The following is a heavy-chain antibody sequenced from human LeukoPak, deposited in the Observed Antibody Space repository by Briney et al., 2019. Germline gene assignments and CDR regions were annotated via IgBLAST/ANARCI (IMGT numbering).Heavy chain of an antibody. CDR3: THSAPVAGAHSPNY. V-gene: IGHV3-73*01. J-gene: IGHJ4*02. D-gene: IGHD6-19*01. CDR2: IRSKANNYAT. Sequence: PGGSLRLSCAASGFTFSGSAVHWVRQASGKGLEWVGRIRSKANNYATAYAASVKGRFSISRDDSRNTADLQMNSLKTEDTAVYYCTHSAPVAGAHSPNYWGQGTLVTVSS. CDR1: GFTFSGSA.